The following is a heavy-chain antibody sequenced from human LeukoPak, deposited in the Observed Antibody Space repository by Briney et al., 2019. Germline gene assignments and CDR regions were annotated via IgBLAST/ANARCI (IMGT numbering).Heavy chain of an antibody. D-gene: IGHD3-3*01. Sequence: GESLKISCKGSGYSFTSYWIGWVRQMPGKGLEWMGIIYPGDSDTRYSPSFQGQVTISADKSISTAYLQWSSLKASDTAMYYCARAAPYDFWSGPPYRGMDVWGKGTTVTVSS. CDR1: GYSFTSYW. V-gene: IGHV5-51*01. CDR2: IYPGDSDT. CDR3: ARAAPYDFWSGPPYRGMDV. J-gene: IGHJ6*03.